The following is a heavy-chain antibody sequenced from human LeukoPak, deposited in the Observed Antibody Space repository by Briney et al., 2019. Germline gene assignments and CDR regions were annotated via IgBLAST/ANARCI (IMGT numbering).Heavy chain of an antibody. CDR2: IYYSGST. CDR3: ARGGWDWYFDY. J-gene: IGHJ4*02. CDR1: GGSISSGDYY. Sequence: SQTLSLTCTVSGGSISSGDYYWSWLRQPPGKGLEWIGYIYYSGSTYYNPSLKSRVTISVDTSKNQFSLKLSSVTAADTAVYYCARGGWDWYFDYWGQGTLVTVSS. V-gene: IGHV4-30-4*08. D-gene: IGHD2-21*02.